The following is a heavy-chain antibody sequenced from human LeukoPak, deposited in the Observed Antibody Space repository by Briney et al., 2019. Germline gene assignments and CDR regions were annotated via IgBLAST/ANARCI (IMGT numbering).Heavy chain of an antibody. D-gene: IGHD6-6*01. J-gene: IGHJ4*02. Sequence: SETLSLTCTVSGGSISSSSYYWGWIRQPPGNGLEWIGSIYYSGSTYYNPSLKSRVTISVGTSKKQFSLKLSSVTAADTAVYYCARAVPYSSSFHYFDYWGQGTLVTVSS. CDR1: GGSISSSSYY. CDR2: IYYSGST. CDR3: ARAVPYSSSFHYFDY. V-gene: IGHV4-39*07.